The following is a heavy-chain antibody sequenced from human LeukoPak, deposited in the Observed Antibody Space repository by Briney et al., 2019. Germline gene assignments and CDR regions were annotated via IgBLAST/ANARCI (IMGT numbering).Heavy chain of an antibody. V-gene: IGHV3-23*01. D-gene: IGHD3-10*02. J-gene: IGHJ6*04. CDR1: GFIFSSYG. CDR2: ISGSGGST. CDR3: AELGITMIGGV. Sequence: GGSLRLSCAASGFIFSSYGMSWVRQAPGKGLEWVSAISGSGGSTYYADSVKGRFTISRDNSKNTLYLQMNSLRAEDTAVYYCAELGITMIGGVWGKGTTVTISS.